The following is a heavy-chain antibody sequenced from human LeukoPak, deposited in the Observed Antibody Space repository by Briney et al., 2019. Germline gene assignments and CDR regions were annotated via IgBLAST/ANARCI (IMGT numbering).Heavy chain of an antibody. V-gene: IGHV3-30*02. CDR2: IRYDGSNK. J-gene: IGHJ4*02. D-gene: IGHD2-2*01. Sequence: GGSLRLSCAASGFTFSSFGMHWVRQAPGKGLEWVAFIRYDGSNKYYADSVKGRFTISRDNSKNTLYLQMNSLRAEDTAVYYCAKDGPIVVVPAAMDYWGQGTLVTVSS. CDR3: AKDGPIVVVPAAMDY. CDR1: GFTFSSFG.